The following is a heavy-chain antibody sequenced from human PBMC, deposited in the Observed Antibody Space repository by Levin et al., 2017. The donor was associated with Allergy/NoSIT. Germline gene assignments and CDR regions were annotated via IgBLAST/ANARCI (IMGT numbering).Heavy chain of an antibody. J-gene: IGHJ4*02. CDR3: AKYSAFYCDSSGYYDY. D-gene: IGHD3-22*01. CDR1: GFTFSNYA. Sequence: GGSLRLSCAASGFTFSNYAMSWVRQAPGKGLEWVSGVSGSGGTTYYADSVKGRFTISRDNSKNTLYLQMNSLRAEDTAVYYCAKYSAFYCDSSGYYDYWGQGTLVTVSS. V-gene: IGHV3-23*01. CDR2: VSGSGGTT.